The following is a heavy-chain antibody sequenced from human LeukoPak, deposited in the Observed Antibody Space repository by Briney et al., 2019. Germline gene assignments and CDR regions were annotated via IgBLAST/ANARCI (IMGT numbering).Heavy chain of an antibody. CDR1: GFTFSSYW. J-gene: IGHJ5*02. CDR3: ARLIGITMIVMADPYWFDP. Sequence: GGSLRLSCAASGFTFSSYWMSWVRQAPGKGLEWVANIKQDGSEKYYVDSVKGRFTISRDNAKNSLYLQMNSLRAEDTAVYYCARLIGITMIVMADPYWFDPWGQGTLVTVSS. D-gene: IGHD3-22*01. V-gene: IGHV3-7*01. CDR2: IKQDGSEK.